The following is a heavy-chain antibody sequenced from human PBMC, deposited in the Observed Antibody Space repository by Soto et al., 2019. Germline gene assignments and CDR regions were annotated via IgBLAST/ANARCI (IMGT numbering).Heavy chain of an antibody. CDR1: GFPFGSYA. D-gene: IGHD7-27*01. Sequence: PGESLKISCAASGFPFGSYAMSWVRQAPGKGLEWISTITDNAANTYYADSVKGRFTISRDNSRNTVYLHMSSLRGEDTATYYCAQDLVTGARAGSETRPAGCCECWGRETLVTVAS. CDR2: ITDNAANT. V-gene: IGHV3-23*01. CDR3: AQDLVTGARAGSETRPAGCCEC. J-gene: IGHJ1*01.